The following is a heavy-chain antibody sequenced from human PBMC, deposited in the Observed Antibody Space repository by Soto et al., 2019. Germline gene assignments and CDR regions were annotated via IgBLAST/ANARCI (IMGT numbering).Heavy chain of an antibody. CDR2: ISGSGGDT. V-gene: IGHV3-23*01. CDR3: VKKLLTRPPGAFDF. Sequence: RGALRDPWGGSGVILRRCTHLVCRLVPGKGLEWVSTISGSGGDTYYADSVKGRFTISRDNSQNTLYLQMKNLLAEDTAIYYCVKKLLTRPPGAFDFRGKGTMGTV. CDR1: GVILRRCT. D-gene: IGHD2-15*01. J-gene: IGHJ3*01.